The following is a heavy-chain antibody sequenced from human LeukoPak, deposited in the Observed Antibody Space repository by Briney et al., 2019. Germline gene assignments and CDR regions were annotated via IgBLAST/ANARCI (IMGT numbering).Heavy chain of an antibody. CDR2: VHPDGGET. V-gene: IGHV1-2*02. J-gene: IGHJ4*02. CDR1: GYTFTGYY. CDR3: ASYSGYAQ. Sequence: GASVKVSCKASGYTFTGYYMHWVRQAPGQGLEWMGWVHPDGGETGYARQFQGRLTITRDTSTTTAYMELTGLTSEDTAVYYCASYSGYAQWGQGTLVTVSS. D-gene: IGHD5-12*01.